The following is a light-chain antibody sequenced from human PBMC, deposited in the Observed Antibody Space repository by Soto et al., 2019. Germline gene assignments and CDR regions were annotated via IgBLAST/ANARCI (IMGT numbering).Light chain of an antibody. CDR1: QSVSSSY. V-gene: IGKV3D-20*02. CDR2: RTS. CDR3: QQRSNWPPFT. Sequence: EIVLKQSPGTLSLSQGERATLSCRASQSVSSSYLAWYQQKPGQAPRLLMFRTSSRATGFPARFSGSGSGTEFNLTISSLEPEDFAVYYCQQRSNWPPFTFGGGTKVDNK. J-gene: IGKJ4*01.